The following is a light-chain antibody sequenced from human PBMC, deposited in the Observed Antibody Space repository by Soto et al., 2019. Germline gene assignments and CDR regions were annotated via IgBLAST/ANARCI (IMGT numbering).Light chain of an antibody. J-gene: IGKJ4*01. V-gene: IGKV3-20*01. CDR3: QQYGSSPRT. CDR2: GAS. Sequence: EIVLTQSPGTLSLSPGERATLSCRASQSVSSSYLAWYQQKPGQAPRLLIYGASSRATGRPDRFSGSGYGTDFTLTISRLEPEDFAVYYCQQYGSSPRTFGGGTKVEIK. CDR1: QSVSSSY.